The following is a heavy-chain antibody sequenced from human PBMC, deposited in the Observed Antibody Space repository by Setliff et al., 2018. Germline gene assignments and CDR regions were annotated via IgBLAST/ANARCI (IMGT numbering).Heavy chain of an antibody. Sequence: GGSLRLSCAASGFTFTNAWMSWVRQAPGKGLAWVGFIRSKAYGGTTEYAASVKGRFTISRDDSKSIAYLQMNSLKTEDTAVYYCTREASVDFWSGYPYYYYMDVWGKGTTVTVSS. D-gene: IGHD3-3*01. CDR1: GFTFTNAW. CDR3: TREASVDFWSGYPYYYYMDV. V-gene: IGHV3-49*04. CDR2: IRSKAYGGTT. J-gene: IGHJ6*03.